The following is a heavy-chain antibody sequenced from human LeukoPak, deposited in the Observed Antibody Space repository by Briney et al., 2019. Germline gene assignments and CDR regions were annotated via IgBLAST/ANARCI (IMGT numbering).Heavy chain of an antibody. CDR1: GVTFSSYE. Sequence: GGTLTLTCAASGVTFSSYEMNWVCQAPGKGLELVSYISSSGRTIYYADSVKGRFTISRDNAKNSLYLQMNSLTAEDTAVYYCARPLSITAAENYYYYYGMDVWGKGTTVTVPS. CDR3: ARPLSITAAENYYYYYGMDV. J-gene: IGHJ6*04. D-gene: IGHD6-13*01. V-gene: IGHV3-48*03. CDR2: ISSSGRTI.